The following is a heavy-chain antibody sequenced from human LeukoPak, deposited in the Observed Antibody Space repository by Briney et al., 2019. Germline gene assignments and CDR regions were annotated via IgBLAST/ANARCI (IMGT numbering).Heavy chain of an antibody. CDR1: GVSISSGAYS. J-gene: IGHJ4*02. CDR3: ASVPAAAHRGYFDY. CDR2: FYYGGST. Sequence: SETLSLTCAVSGVSISSGAYSWSWIRQAPGKGLEWIGYFYYGGSTYYNPSLKSRVTMSVDRSKNQFSLKLGSVTAADTAVYYCASVPAAAHRGYFDYWGQGTLVTVSS. V-gene: IGHV4-30-2*01. D-gene: IGHD6-13*01.